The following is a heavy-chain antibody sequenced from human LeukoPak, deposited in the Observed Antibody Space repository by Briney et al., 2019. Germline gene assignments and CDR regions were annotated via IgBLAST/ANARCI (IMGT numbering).Heavy chain of an antibody. D-gene: IGHD3-9*01. CDR1: GFTNSILY. CDR3: ATRNLHSSSDILK. Sequence: GGSLRLSCVASGFTNSILYMHLVRQATGKGLEWVSVIYTGGATYYADSVKGRFTISRDDSKNTLYLQMNSLRVEDTAVYYCATRNLHSSSDILKWGQGTLVTVSS. CDR2: IYTGGAT. V-gene: IGHV3-66*01. J-gene: IGHJ4*02.